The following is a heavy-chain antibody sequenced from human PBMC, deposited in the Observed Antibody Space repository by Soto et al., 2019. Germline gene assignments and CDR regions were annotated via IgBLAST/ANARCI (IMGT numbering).Heavy chain of an antibody. D-gene: IGHD3-9*01. J-gene: IGHJ6*01. CDR1: CGSISSSSYY. CDR3: ARRNYDILTGSSVLLDGMDV. Sequence: PSETLSLTCTVSCGSISSSSYYGGCIRQPPGKGLEWIGSIYYSGSTYYNPSLKSRVTISVDTSKNQFSLKLSSVTAADTDVYYCARRNYDILTGSSVLLDGMDVWGQGNTVTVSS. V-gene: IGHV4-39*01. CDR2: IYYSGST.